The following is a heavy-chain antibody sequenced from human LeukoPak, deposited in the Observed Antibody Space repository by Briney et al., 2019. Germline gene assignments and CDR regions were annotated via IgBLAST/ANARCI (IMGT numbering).Heavy chain of an antibody. CDR1: GFTFSSYW. CDR3: ARDHSRDGYNF. Sequence: GGSLRLSCAASGFTFSSYWMTWVRQAPGKGLEWVANIKQDGGEKYYVDSVRGRFTISRDNAKNSLYLRMNSLRAEDTAVYYCARDHSRDGYNFWGQGTLVTVSS. V-gene: IGHV3-7*01. CDR2: IKQDGGEK. J-gene: IGHJ4*02. D-gene: IGHD5-24*01.